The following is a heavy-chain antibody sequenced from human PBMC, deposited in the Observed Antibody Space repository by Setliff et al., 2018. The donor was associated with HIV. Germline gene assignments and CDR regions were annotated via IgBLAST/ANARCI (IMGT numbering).Heavy chain of an antibody. J-gene: IGHJ1*01. V-gene: IGHV1-24*01. D-gene: IGHD6-13*01. Sequence: ASVKVSCKASGYTFTELSIHWVRQAPGKGLEWMANFDPEDGETFYAQKFQGRLTMTEDTSTDTAYMELSSLRSDDTAMYYCATDPGYSSTWYSESFQHWGQGTVVTVS. CDR3: ATDPGYSSTWYSESFQH. CDR1: GYTFTELS. CDR2: FDPEDGET.